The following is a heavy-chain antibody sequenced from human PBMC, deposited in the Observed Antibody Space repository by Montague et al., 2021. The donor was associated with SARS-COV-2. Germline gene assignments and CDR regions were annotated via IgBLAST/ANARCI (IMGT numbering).Heavy chain of an antibody. CDR3: TSGREGNYNVMDV. J-gene: IGHJ6*02. CDR1: GDRVSGHRRT. CDR2: TYLKSKWCN. D-gene: IGHD1-1*01. V-gene: IGHV6-1*01. Sequence: CAISGDRVSGHRRTWNWDTPSPWHSPDSLGRTYLKSKWCNDYAXXXRGRETINPDTSKNQFSLPLNSVPPGDTAIYYCTSGREGNYNVMDVWGQGTTVTVSS.